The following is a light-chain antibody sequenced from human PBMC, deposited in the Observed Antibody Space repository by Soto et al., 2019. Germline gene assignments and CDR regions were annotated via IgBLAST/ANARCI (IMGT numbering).Light chain of an antibody. J-gene: IGKJ1*01. Sequence: EMGWTQSRGTLSLSPGEKASISCSASQRVSGSYLAWYQQIFGQAHRLLISGAYSRATGIPDRFSGSGYGTAFTLTISRLEPEDFAVYYCEPYGTSAWTLGQGTKVDIK. CDR3: EPYGTSAWT. CDR1: QRVSGSY. CDR2: GAY. V-gene: IGKV3-20*01.